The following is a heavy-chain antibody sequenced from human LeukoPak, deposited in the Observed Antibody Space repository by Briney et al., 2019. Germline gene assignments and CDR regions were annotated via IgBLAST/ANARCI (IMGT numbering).Heavy chain of an antibody. CDR1: GLTFSNAW. CDR3: TTDPIVVVVAATRRFDY. D-gene: IGHD2-15*01. V-gene: IGHV3-15*01. J-gene: IGHJ4*02. Sequence: PGGSLRLSCAASGLTFSNAWMSWVRQAPGKGQDWVGRIKRKTDCGTTDYAAPVKGRFTISRDDSKNTLYLQMNSLKTEDTAVYYCTTDPIVVVVAATRRFDYWGQGTLVTVSS. CDR2: IKRKTDCGTT.